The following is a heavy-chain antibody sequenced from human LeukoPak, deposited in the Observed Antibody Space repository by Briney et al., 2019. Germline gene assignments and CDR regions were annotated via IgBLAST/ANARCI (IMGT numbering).Heavy chain of an antibody. J-gene: IGHJ4*02. Sequence: SETLCLTCAVYGGSFSVDYWSWIRQPPGKGLEWIGEINDRGSTNYNPSLKSRVTISVHTSHHQFSLKLTSVTDADPAVHYCARVEKGRDGYRPNCGFDYWGQGTLVTVSS. CDR2: INDRGST. D-gene: IGHD5-24*01. CDR1: GGSFSVDY. V-gene: IGHV4-34*01. CDR3: ARVEKGRDGYRPNCGFDY.